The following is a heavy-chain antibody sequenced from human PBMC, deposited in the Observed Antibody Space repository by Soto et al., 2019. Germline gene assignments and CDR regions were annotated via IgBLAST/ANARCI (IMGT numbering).Heavy chain of an antibody. CDR2: ISSSSSYT. CDR1: GFTFSDYY. V-gene: IGHV3-11*06. CDR3: ARVAYFRRYYDSSGSDAFDI. D-gene: IGHD3-22*01. Sequence: GGSLRLSCAASGFTFSDYYMSWIRQAPGKGLEWVSYISSSSSYTNYADSVKGRFTISRDNAKNSLYLQMNSLRAEDTAVYYCARVAYFRRYYDSSGSDAFDIWGQGTMVTVSS. J-gene: IGHJ3*02.